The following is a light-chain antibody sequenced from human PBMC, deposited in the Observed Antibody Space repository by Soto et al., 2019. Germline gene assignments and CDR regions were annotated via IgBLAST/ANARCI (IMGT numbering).Light chain of an antibody. J-gene: IGKJ1*01. V-gene: IGKV3-15*01. CDR3: QQYKDWPT. CDR1: HSLGSN. Sequence: ERVMTQSRATLSVSPGERATHSCSVSHSLGSNLAWYHQKPGQAPRLLIYGVSTRATGIPDRFSGSGSGTELTLTISSLQSEDLAVYYCQQYKDWPTFGQGTKVDIK. CDR2: GVS.